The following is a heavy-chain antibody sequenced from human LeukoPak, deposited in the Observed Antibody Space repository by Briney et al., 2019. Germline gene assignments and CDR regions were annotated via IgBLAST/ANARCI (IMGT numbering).Heavy chain of an antibody. CDR3: ARLGDGYNYDY. D-gene: IGHD5-24*01. V-gene: IGHV4-59*08. J-gene: IGHJ4*02. Sequence: SETLSLTCTVSGGSISRYYWSWLRQPPGKGLEWIGYMYYSGSTNYNPSPKSRVTISVDTSKNQFSLKLSSVTAADTAVYYCARLGDGYNYDYWGQGTLVTVSS. CDR2: MYYSGST. CDR1: GGSISRYY.